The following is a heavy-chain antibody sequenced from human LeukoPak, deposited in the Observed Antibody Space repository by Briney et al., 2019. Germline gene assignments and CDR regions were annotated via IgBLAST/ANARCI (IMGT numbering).Heavy chain of an antibody. CDR2: IYTSGST. CDR3: ARTNYYYYYMDV. CDR1: GGSISSGSYY. D-gene: IGHD1-1*01. Sequence: SETLSLTCTVSGGSISSGSYYWSWIRQPAGKGLEWIGRIYTSGSTNYNPSLKSRVTISVDTSKNQFSLKLSSVTAADTAVYYCARTNYYYYYMDVWGKGTTVTVSS. J-gene: IGHJ6*03. V-gene: IGHV4-61*02.